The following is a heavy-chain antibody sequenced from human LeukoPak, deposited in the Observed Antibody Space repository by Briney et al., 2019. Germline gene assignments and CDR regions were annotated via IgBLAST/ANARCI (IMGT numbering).Heavy chain of an antibody. Sequence: ASVKVSCKASGYTFTGYYMHWVRQAPGQGLEWMGRIIPILGIANYAQKFQGRVTITADKSTSTAYMELGSLRSEDTAVYYCARASCSSTSCYGFDPWGQGTLVTVSS. V-gene: IGHV1-69*04. D-gene: IGHD2-2*01. J-gene: IGHJ5*02. CDR2: IIPILGIA. CDR3: ARASCSSTSCYGFDP. CDR1: GYTFTGYY.